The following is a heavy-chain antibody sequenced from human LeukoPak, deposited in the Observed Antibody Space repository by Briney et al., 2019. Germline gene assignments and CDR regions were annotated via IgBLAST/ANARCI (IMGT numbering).Heavy chain of an antibody. CDR1: GYAFTSYD. CDR2: MNPNSGNT. J-gene: IGHJ4*02. CDR3: AKSDGDYGVGY. D-gene: IGHD4-17*01. V-gene: IGHV1-8*01. Sequence: EASVKVSCKASGYAFTSYDINWVRQATGQGLEWMGWMNPNSGNTGYSQKFQGRVTITRNTSISTAYMELSSLRSEDTAVNYCAKSDGDYGVGYWGQGTLVTVSS.